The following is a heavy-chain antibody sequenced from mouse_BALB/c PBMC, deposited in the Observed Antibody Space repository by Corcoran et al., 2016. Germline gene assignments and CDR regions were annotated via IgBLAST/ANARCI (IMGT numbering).Heavy chain of an antibody. V-gene: IGHV9-3-1*01. Sequence: QIQLVQSGPELKKPGETVKISCKASGYTFTNYGLNWVKQSPGKGLQWMGWINTYTGEPTFADDFTGRFAFSSETSAATAYSQIINLKNEDTATYICARTAINCHYVDYWGQGTTLTVS. CDR3: ARTAINCHYVDY. D-gene: IGHD1-2*01. J-gene: IGHJ2*01. CDR1: GYTFTNYG. CDR2: INTYTGEP.